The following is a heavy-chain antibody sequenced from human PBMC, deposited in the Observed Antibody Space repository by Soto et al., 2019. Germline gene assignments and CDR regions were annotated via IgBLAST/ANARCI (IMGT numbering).Heavy chain of an antibody. D-gene: IGHD4-17*01. CDR1: GASIYNGGYF. J-gene: IGHJ4*02. Sequence: SSETLSLTCSVSGASIYNGGYFWSWIRQSPGKGLEWIGHIHNSGSPYNNPSLNSRVTISADTSMNQFSLKLSSVTAADTAVYYCARRYGPGFDYWGQGILVTVSS. V-gene: IGHV4-30-4*01. CDR3: ARRYGPGFDY. CDR2: IHNSGSP.